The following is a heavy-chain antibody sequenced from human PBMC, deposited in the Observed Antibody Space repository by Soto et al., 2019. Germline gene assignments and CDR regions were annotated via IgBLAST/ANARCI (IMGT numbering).Heavy chain of an antibody. Sequence: ASVKVSCKASGYTFTGYYMHWVRQAPGQGLEWMGWINPNSGGTNYAQKFQGWVTMTRDTSISTAYMELSRLRSDDTAVYYCARELPLNILATSKHCYYYCVMDVWGRGTTVTVSS. CDR2: INPNSGGT. CDR1: GYTFTGYY. V-gene: IGHV1-2*04. D-gene: IGHD5-12*01. J-gene: IGHJ6*01. CDR3: ARELPLNILATSKHCYYYCVMDV.